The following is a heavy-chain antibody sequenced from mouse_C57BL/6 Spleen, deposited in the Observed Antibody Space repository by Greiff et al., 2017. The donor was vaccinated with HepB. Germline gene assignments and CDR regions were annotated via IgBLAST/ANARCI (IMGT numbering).Heavy chain of an antibody. CDR1: GFTFSNYW. CDR2: IRLKSDNYAT. Sequence: EVMLVESGGGLVQPGGSMKLSCVASGFTFSNYWMNWVRQSPEKGLEWVAQIRLKSDNYATHYAESVKGRFTISRDDSKSSVYLQMNNLRAEDTGIYYCTGGNWMGAWFAYWGQGTLVTVSA. V-gene: IGHV6-3*01. D-gene: IGHD4-1*01. CDR3: TGGNWMGAWFAY. J-gene: IGHJ3*01.